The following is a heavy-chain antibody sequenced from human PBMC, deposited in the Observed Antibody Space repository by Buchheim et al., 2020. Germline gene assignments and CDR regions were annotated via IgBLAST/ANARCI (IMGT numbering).Heavy chain of an antibody. CDR1: GFTFSSYG. V-gene: IGHV3-33*01. D-gene: IGHD6-19*01. Sequence: QVQLVESGGGVVQPGRSLRLSCAASGFTFSSYGMHWVRQAPGKGLEWVAVIWYDGSNKYYADSVKGRFTISSANSKNTLYLQMNSLRAEDTAVYYCARDLLRIAVAGTPFDYWGQGTL. CDR3: ARDLLRIAVAGTPFDY. CDR2: IWYDGSNK. J-gene: IGHJ4*02.